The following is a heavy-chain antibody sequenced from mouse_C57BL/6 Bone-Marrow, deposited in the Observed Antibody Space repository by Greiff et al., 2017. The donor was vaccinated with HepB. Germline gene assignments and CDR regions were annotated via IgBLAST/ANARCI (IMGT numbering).Heavy chain of an antibody. CDR3: AKDYYGSSYHWYLDV. V-gene: IGHV2-3*01. CDR1: GFSLTSYG. CDR2: IWGDGST. J-gene: IGHJ1*03. D-gene: IGHD1-1*01. Sequence: VQLVESGPGLVAPSQSLSITCTVSGFSLTSYGVSWVRQPPGKGLEWLGVIWGDGSTNYHSALISRLSISKVNSKGQVFLKLNSLQTDATATYYCAKDYYGSSYHWYLDVWGTGTTVTVSS.